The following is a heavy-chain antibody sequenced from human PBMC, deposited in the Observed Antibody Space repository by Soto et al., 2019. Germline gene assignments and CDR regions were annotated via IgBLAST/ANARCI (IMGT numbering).Heavy chain of an antibody. J-gene: IGHJ5*02. V-gene: IGHV1-18*01. D-gene: IGHD3-10*01. CDR1: GYTFTSYG. Sequence: ASVKVSCKASGYTFTSYGISWVRRAPGQGLEWMGWISAYNGNTNYAQKLQGRVTMTTDTSTSTAYMELRSLRSDDTAVYYCARDGSHYGSENWFDPWGQGTLVTVSS. CDR2: ISAYNGNT. CDR3: ARDGSHYGSENWFDP.